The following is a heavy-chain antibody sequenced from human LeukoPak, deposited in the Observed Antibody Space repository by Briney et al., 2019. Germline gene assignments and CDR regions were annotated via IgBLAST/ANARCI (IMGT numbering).Heavy chain of an antibody. CDR3: ARSPGVRGATRGAFDI. V-gene: IGHV2-5*02. CDR2: IYWDDDK. J-gene: IGHJ3*02. D-gene: IGHD3-10*01. Sequence: SGPTLVKPTQTLTLTCTFSGFSLSTSGVGVGWIRQPPGKALEWLALIYWDDDKRYSPSLKSRLTITKDTSKNQVVLTMTNMDPVDTATYYCARSPGVRGATRGAFDIWGQGTMVTVSS. CDR1: GFSLSTSGVG.